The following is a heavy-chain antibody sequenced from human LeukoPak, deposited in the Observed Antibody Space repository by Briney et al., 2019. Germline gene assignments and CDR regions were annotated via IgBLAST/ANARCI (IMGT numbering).Heavy chain of an antibody. J-gene: IGHJ4*02. D-gene: IGHD3-22*01. CDR1: GGSISSYY. V-gene: IGHV4-59*01. Sequence: SETLSLTCTVSGGSISSYYWSWIRLPPGKGLEWIGHIYYSGSTNYNPSLKSRATISVDTSKSQFSLNLSSVTAADTAVYYCARNYDSSGYTAFGYWGRGTLVTVSS. CDR2: IYYSGST. CDR3: ARNYDSSGYTAFGY.